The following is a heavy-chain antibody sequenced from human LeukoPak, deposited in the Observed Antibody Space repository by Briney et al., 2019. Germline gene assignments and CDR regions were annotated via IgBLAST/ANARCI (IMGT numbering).Heavy chain of an antibody. CDR2: ISHDGNSK. V-gene: IGHV3-30*18. D-gene: IGHD7-27*01. CDR3: AKAAKWGSFDY. Sequence: PGGSLRLSCAASGFTFSRYGMHWVRQAPGKGLEWVAVISHDGNSKYYADSVKGRFTISRDNSKNTLYLQMNSLRAEDTAVYYCAKAAKWGSFDYWGQGTLVSVSS. J-gene: IGHJ4*02. CDR1: GFTFSRYG.